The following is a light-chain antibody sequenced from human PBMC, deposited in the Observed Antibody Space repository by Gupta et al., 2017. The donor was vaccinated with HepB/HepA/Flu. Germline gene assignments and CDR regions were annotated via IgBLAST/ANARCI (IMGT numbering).Light chain of an antibody. V-gene: IGKV1-39*01. J-gene: IGKJ3*01. CDR1: QSILRY. Sequence: DIQMTQSPSSLSASVGDRATITCRSSQSILRYLNWFQKKPGKAPNLLIYTASSLQSGVPSRFSGGGSGTDFTLNISSLQPEDFATYYCQQTYSVPPTFGPGTKVDVK. CDR3: QQTYSVPPT. CDR2: TAS.